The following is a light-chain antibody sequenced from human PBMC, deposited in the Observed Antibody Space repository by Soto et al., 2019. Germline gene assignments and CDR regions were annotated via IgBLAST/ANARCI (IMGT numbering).Light chain of an antibody. V-gene: IGKV1-17*01. CDR2: AAS. CDR1: RDVGSD. CDR3: LQHNSFPPT. Sequence: TQMTQSPLSLSASVGETIIITCRASRDVGSDVSWYQQKPGQAPKLVIYAASNLYTGVPSRFRGSGSGTEFTLTISSLHPEDFAIYYCLQHNSFPPTFGQGTKVDIK. J-gene: IGKJ1*01.